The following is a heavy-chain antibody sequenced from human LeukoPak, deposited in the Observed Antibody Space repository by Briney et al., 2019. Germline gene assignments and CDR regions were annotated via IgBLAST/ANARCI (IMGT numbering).Heavy chain of an antibody. Sequence: GGSLRLSCAASGFTFSTYSMNWVRPAPGKGLESVSYLSSSSSTIFYADSVKGRFTVSRDNAKRSLYLQLNSLRDEDTALYYCARDRFYGSGSYQNAGGCFDNWGQGTLVTVSS. CDR1: GFTFSTYS. CDR3: ARDRFYGSGSYQNAGGCFDN. D-gene: IGHD3-10*01. CDR2: LSSSSSTI. J-gene: IGHJ4*02. V-gene: IGHV3-48*02.